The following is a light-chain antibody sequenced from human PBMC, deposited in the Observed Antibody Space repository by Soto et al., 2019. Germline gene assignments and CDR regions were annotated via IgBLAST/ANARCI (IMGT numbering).Light chain of an antibody. Sequence: EIVLTQSPGTLSLSPGERATLSCRASQSVSSNYLAWYQQKPGQAPRLLIYGAARGAAGIPDRFSGSGSGTAFTLTILRLEPEDFAAYFCQQYGRSPMFTFGQGTKLEIK. CDR2: GAA. CDR1: QSVSSNY. CDR3: QQYGRSPMFT. J-gene: IGKJ2*01. V-gene: IGKV3-20*01.